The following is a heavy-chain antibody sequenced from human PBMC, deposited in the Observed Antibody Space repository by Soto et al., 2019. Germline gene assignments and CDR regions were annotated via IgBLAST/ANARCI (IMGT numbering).Heavy chain of an antibody. J-gene: IGHJ6*02. CDR1: GYSFTDYH. CDR3: ERGHSTVCSKGEVSFFDNDEMVV. CDR2: SNTTSGGT. V-gene: IGHV1-2*04. D-gene: IGHD4-4*01. Sequence: QVQLVQSGAEVKKHGASVRVSCKASGYSFTDYHIHWVRQAPGQGLEWMGRSNTTSGGTSTAQKYQGWVTMTMDRSISRVYMELTRLRSEDTDVYFVERGHSTVCSKGEVSFFDNDEMVVVGQGTTVTVSS.